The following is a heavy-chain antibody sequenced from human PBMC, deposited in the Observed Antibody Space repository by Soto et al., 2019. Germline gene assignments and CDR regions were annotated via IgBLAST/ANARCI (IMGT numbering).Heavy chain of an antibody. J-gene: IGHJ6*02. D-gene: IGHD2-2*01. CDR3: ARDGLGYCSSTSCFGYYYYGMDV. CDR2: IYKSETT. V-gene: IGHV4-31*03. CDR1: GDSITRGDYY. Sequence: LSLTCTVSGDSITRGDYYWTWIRHSPAKGLEWIGNIYKSETTSYNPALRGRVTISVDTSKNQFSLKLSSVTAADTAVYYCARDGLGYCSSTSCFGYYYYGMDVWGQGTTVTVS.